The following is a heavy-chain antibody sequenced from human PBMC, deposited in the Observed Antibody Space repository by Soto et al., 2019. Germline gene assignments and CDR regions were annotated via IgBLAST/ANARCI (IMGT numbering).Heavy chain of an antibody. CDR3: ARDHGGIGYVFDY. Sequence: EVQLVESGGGLVQPGGSLRLSCAASGFNFINYSMNWVRQAPGKGLEWVSYISTSSTTIYYADSVKGRFTISRDDAKNSLFLQMDSLRDEDTAVYYCARDHGGIGYVFDYWGQGTLVTVSS. CDR1: GFNFINYS. D-gene: IGHD3-16*01. CDR2: ISTSSTTI. V-gene: IGHV3-48*02. J-gene: IGHJ4*02.